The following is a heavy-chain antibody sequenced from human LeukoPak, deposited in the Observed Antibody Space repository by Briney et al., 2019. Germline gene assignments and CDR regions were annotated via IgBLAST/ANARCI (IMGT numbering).Heavy chain of an antibody. Sequence: SETLSLTCTVSGVSISSSSYYWGWIRQPPGKGLEWIGSIYYSGSTYYNPSLKSRVTISVDTSKNQFSLKLSSVTAADTAVYYCARERRGHSYGPHYGMDVWGQGTTVTVSS. V-gene: IGHV4-39*07. CDR1: GVSISSSSYY. CDR2: IYYSGST. J-gene: IGHJ6*02. D-gene: IGHD5-18*01. CDR3: ARERRGHSYGPHYGMDV.